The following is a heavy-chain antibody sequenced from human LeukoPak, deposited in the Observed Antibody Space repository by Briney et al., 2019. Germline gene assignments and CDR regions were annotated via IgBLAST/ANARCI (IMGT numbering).Heavy chain of an antibody. V-gene: IGHV4-4*07. CDR1: GGSISSYY. Sequence: SETLSLTCTVSGGSISSYYWSWIRQPAGKGLEWIGRIYTSGSTNYSPSLKSRVTMSVDTSKNQFSLKLSSVTAADTAVYYCASEGYGSGSYYSAAWFDPWGQGTLVTVSS. J-gene: IGHJ5*02. D-gene: IGHD3-10*01. CDR3: ASEGYGSGSYYSAAWFDP. CDR2: IYTSGST.